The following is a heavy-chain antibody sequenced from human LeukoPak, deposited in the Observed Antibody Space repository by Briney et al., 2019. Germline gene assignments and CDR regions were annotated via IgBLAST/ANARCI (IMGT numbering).Heavy chain of an antibody. V-gene: IGHV3-48*04. CDR2: ISSSGGTL. CDR3: ARRRYNWNAIDY. Sequence: GGSLRLSCAASGFTFTSYSMNWVRQAPGKGLEWVSYISSSGGTLYYADSVKGRITISRDNAKNSLYLQMNSLRAEDTAVYYCARRRYNWNAIDYWGQGTLVTVSS. J-gene: IGHJ4*02. CDR1: GFTFTSYS. D-gene: IGHD1-20*01.